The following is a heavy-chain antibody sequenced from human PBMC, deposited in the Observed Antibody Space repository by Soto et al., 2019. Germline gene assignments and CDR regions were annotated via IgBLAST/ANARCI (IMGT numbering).Heavy chain of an antibody. Sequence: GGSLRLSCAASGFTFSTYWMHWVRQAPGKGLVWVSRIKSDGSYTSYADSVRGRFTISRDNAKNTLYLQMNSLRAEDTAVYYCASGPSSRFDYWGQGTLVTVSS. CDR3: ASGPSSRFDY. D-gene: IGHD3-10*01. V-gene: IGHV3-74*01. J-gene: IGHJ4*02. CDR2: IKSDGSYT. CDR1: GFTFSTYW.